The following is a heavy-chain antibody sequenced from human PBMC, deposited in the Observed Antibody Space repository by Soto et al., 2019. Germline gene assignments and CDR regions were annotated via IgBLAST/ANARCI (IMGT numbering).Heavy chain of an antibody. Sequence: PSETLSLTCTVSGGSVSSNSYYWSWIRQPPGKGLEWIGYIYHGGSTYYNPSLKSRVTISVDRSKNQFSLKLSSVTAADTAVYSCARSHTTVTSYDYWGQGTLVTVSS. CDR2: IYHGGST. CDR3: ARSHTTVTSYDY. D-gene: IGHD4-17*01. CDR1: GGSVSSNSYY. V-gene: IGHV4-30-2*01. J-gene: IGHJ4*02.